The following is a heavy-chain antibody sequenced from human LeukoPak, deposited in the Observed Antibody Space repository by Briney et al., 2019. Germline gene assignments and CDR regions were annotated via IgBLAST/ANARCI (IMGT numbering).Heavy chain of an antibody. D-gene: IGHD3-10*01. J-gene: IGHJ6*03. CDR2: ISYDGSNK. CDR1: GFTFSSHA. CDR3: ARGGSGSYYYYFCYMDV. V-gene: IGHV3-30*01. Sequence: GSSLRLSCAASGFTFSSHAIHWVRQAPGKGLEWVSIISYDGSNKYYADSVKGRFTISRDNSKNTLFLQINSLTTEDTAVYYCARGGSGSYYYYFCYMDVWGQGTLVTVSS.